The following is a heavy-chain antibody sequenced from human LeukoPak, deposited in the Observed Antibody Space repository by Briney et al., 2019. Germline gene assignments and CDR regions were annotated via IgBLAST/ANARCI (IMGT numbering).Heavy chain of an antibody. J-gene: IGHJ3*02. CDR3: ARDCYYDSSGCLGDAFDI. Sequence: PSETLSLTCTVSGGSISSYYWSWIRQPPGKGLEWIGYIYYSGSTNYNPSLKSRVTISVDTSKNQFSLKLSSVTAADTAVYYCARDCYYDSSGCLGDAFDIWGQGTMVTVSS. D-gene: IGHD3-22*01. CDR2: IYYSGST. CDR1: GGSISSYY. V-gene: IGHV4-59*01.